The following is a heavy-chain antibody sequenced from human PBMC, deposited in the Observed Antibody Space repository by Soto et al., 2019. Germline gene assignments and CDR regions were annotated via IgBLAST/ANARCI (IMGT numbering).Heavy chain of an antibody. CDR2: IDPRAGSA. Sequence: QVQLVQSGAEVKKPGASVRVSCKASGYTFTTYYLHWLRQAPGQGLEWMGIIDPRAGSASHAQNFQGRVTMTRDTFTRTVYMDLRSLRSEDTAVYYCARAGYYDSSGYDGFDIWGQGTMVTVSS. V-gene: IGHV1-46*01. CDR1: GYTFTTYY. J-gene: IGHJ3*02. D-gene: IGHD3-22*01. CDR3: ARAGYYDSSGYDGFDI.